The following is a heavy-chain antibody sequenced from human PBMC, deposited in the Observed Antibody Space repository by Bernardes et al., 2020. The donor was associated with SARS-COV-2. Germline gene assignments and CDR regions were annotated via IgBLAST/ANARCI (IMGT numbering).Heavy chain of an antibody. J-gene: IGHJ4*01. CDR3: ARDSARPTLYGNFDD. CDR1: GFTFSTDA. CDR2: ISYDGSDK. Sequence: GVTLRLSCAASGFTFSTDAMHWVRQATGKGMEWVKVISYDGSDKYYADSVKGRFTISRDNLKNTLYVQMNGLSAEDTAVYYCARDSARPTLYGNFDDWGLGILVSVSS. V-gene: IGHV3-30*04. D-gene: IGHD3-10*01.